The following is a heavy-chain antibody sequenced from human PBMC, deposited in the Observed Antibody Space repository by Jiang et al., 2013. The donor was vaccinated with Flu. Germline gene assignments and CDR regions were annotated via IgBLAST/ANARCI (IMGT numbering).Heavy chain of an antibody. CDR2: IDWDDDK. CDR3: ARIKYSSGWEKHPGWFDP. CDR1: GFSLSTSGMC. J-gene: IGHJ5*02. D-gene: IGHD6-19*01. V-gene: IGHV2-70*01. Sequence: KPTQTLTLTCTFSGFSLSTSGMCVSWIRQPPGKALEWLALIDWDDDKYYSTSLKTRLTISKDTSKNQVVLTMTNMDPVDTATYYCARIKYSSGWEKHPGWFDPWGQGTLVTVSS.